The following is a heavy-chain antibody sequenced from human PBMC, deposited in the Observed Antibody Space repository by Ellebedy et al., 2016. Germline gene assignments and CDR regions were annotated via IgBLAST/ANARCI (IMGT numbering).Heavy chain of an antibody. D-gene: IGHD5-18*01. CDR1: GFTFSSYW. CDR2: INNDGTST. V-gene: IGHV3-74*01. J-gene: IGHJ4*02. CDR3: VRGGQLDS. Sequence: GESLKISCAGSGFTFSSYWMHWVRQAPGKGLVWVSRINNDGTSTNYADSEKGRFTNSIDNAKSTLYLQMNSLRVDDTAVYYWVRGGQLDSWGRGTLITVSS.